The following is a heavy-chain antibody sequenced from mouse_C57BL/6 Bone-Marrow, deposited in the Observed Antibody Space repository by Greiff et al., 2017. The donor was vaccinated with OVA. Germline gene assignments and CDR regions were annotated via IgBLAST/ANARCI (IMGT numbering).Heavy chain of an antibody. Sequence: EVQLQQSVAELVRPGASVKLSCTASGFNIKNTYMHWVKQRPEQGLEWIGRIDPANDNTKYAPKFQGKATMTADTSSNPAYLQLSSLSSEDTAVYCSARGNFGSSFYAMDYWGQGTSVTVSS. CDR1: GFNIKNTY. V-gene: IGHV14-3*01. CDR2: IDPANDNT. D-gene: IGHD1-1*01. CDR3: ARGNFGSSFYAMDY. J-gene: IGHJ4*01.